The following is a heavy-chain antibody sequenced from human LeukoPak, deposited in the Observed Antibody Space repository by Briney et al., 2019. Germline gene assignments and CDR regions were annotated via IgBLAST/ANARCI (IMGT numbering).Heavy chain of an antibody. Sequence: PSETLSLTCIVSGGSISGYYWNWIRQPAGKGLEWIGRIYTNVITNYNPSLKSRVTISVDTSKNQFSLKLSSVTAADTAVYYCARLFGPGRYNYGMDVWGQGTTVTVSS. CDR3: ARLFGPGRYNYGMDV. V-gene: IGHV4-4*07. CDR2: IYTNVIT. CDR1: GGSISGYY. D-gene: IGHD3-3*01. J-gene: IGHJ6*02.